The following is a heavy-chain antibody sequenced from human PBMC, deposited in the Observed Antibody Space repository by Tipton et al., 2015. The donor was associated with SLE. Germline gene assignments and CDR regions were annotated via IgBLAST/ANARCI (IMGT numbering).Heavy chain of an antibody. D-gene: IGHD3-22*01. J-gene: IGHJ4*02. CDR3: ARHDYDSNGYYQHYFDY. Sequence: TLSLTCDVSGYSISSGYYWGWIRQPPGKGLEWIGTISHSEGSYYNPSLKSRVTMSIDTSTNEVFLRLTSVTAADTAVYYCARHDYDSNGYYQHYFDYWGQGTLVTVSS. CDR1: GYSISSGYY. V-gene: IGHV4-38-2*01. CDR2: ISHSEGS.